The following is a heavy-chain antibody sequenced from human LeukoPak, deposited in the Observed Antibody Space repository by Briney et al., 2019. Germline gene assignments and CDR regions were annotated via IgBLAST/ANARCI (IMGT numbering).Heavy chain of an antibody. CDR1: SDTFIRYG. V-gene: IGHV1-18*01. J-gene: IGHJ4*02. Sequence: GASVKVSCKASSDTFIRYGISWVRQAPGQGLEWMGWISTGNGNTNYGQKFQGRVTMTTDTSTATAYMGLRSLRSDDTAVYYCARVFGYYYGSGSYYNLMYYFDYWGQGTLVTVSS. CDR2: ISTGNGNT. D-gene: IGHD3-10*01. CDR3: ARVFGYYYGSGSYYNLMYYFDY.